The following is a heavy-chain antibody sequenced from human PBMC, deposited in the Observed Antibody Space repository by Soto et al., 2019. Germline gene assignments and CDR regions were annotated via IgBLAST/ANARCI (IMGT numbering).Heavy chain of an antibody. CDR2: VNPKIGNT. V-gene: IGHV1-8*01. CDR3: ARPYCDSTSCYTDWFDP. J-gene: IGHJ5*02. D-gene: IGHD2-2*02. Sequence: QVQLVQSGAEVKKPGASVKVSCKASGYSFSTYDINWVRQAAGQGLEWMGCVNPKIGNTDYAQRFRGRVTMTSNTSISTAYMELSALTPEDTAVYYCARPYCDSTSCYTDWFDPWGQGTLVTVSS. CDR1: GYSFSTYD.